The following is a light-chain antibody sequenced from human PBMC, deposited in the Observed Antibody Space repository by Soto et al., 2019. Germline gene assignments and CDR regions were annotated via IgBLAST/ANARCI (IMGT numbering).Light chain of an antibody. CDR1: QRVSGSS. J-gene: IGKJ2*01. CDR3: QQYGNSPS. Sequence: VLTQSPGTLSLSPGDRATLSCRASQRVSGSSLAWYQQKPGQAPRLLINGGSNRATGVPDRFSGSGSGADFTLTISRLEPEDFAVYHCQQYGNSPSFGQGTKLEIK. CDR2: GGS. V-gene: IGKV3-20*01.